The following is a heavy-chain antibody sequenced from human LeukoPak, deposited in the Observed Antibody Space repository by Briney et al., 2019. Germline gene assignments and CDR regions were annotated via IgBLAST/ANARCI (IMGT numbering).Heavy chain of an antibody. D-gene: IGHD1-26*01. CDR2: IWYDGSNK. CDR1: GFTFSSYG. V-gene: IGHV3-33*06. CDR3: AKDFVGWELPQVGGHDAFDI. Sequence: PGGSLRLSCAASGFTFSSYGMHWVRQAPGKGLEWVAVIWYDGSNKYYADSVKGRFTISRDNSKNTLYLQMNSLRAEDTAVYYCAKDFVGWELPQVGGHDAFDIWGQGTMVTVSS. J-gene: IGHJ3*02.